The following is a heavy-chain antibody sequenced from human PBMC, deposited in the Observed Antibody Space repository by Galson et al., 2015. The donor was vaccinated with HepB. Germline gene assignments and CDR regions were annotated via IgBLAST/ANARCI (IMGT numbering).Heavy chain of an antibody. CDR1: GFTFSTYV. CDR3: ARERNDLMESVRINDRCGAFDI. D-gene: IGHD1-1*01. J-gene: IGHJ3*02. CDR2: IWYDGGIK. V-gene: IGHV3-33*01. Sequence: SLRLSCAASGFTFSTYVMHWVRQAPGKGLEWVAVIWYDGGIKHYADSVKGRFTISRDNSKNTLYLQMNGLRAEDTAVYYCARERNDLMESVRINDRCGAFDIWFQVTMVTVSS.